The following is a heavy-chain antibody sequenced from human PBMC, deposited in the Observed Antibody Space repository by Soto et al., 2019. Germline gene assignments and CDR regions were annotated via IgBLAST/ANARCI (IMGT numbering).Heavy chain of an antibody. J-gene: IGHJ4*02. Sequence: GGSLRLSCAASGFTVSSNHMSWVRQAPGKGLEWVSVIYSGGSTYYADSVKGRFTISRDNSKNTLYLQMNSLGAEDTAVYYCAVSGYYYEYYFDSWGQGTRVTVSS. CDR1: GFTVSSNH. D-gene: IGHD3-22*01. V-gene: IGHV3-53*01. CDR2: IYSGGST. CDR3: AVSGYYYEYYFDS.